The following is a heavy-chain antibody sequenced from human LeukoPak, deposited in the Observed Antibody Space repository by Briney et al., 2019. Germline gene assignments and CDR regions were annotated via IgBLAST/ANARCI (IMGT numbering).Heavy chain of an antibody. CDR1: GFTFDDYG. Sequence: GGSLRLSCAASGFTFDDYGMSWVRQAPGKGLEWVSGINWNGGSTGYADSVKGRFTISRDNAKNSLYLQMNSLRDEDTAVYYCARILGLTLDYWGQGALVTVSS. J-gene: IGHJ4*02. CDR3: ARILGLTLDY. V-gene: IGHV3-20*04. CDR2: INWNGGST. D-gene: IGHD1-14*01.